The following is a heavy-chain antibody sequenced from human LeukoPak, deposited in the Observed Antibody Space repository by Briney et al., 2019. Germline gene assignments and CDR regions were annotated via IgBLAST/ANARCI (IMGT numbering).Heavy chain of an antibody. D-gene: IGHD6-13*01. CDR1: GFTFDDYD. CDR2: INWNGGST. Sequence: GGSLRLSCAASGFTFDDYDMSWVRQAPGKGLEWVSGINWNGGSTGYADSVKGRFTISRDNARNSLYLQMKSLRAEDTAVYYCARLEAAVFDYWGQGTLVTVSS. J-gene: IGHJ4*02. V-gene: IGHV3-20*04. CDR3: ARLEAAVFDY.